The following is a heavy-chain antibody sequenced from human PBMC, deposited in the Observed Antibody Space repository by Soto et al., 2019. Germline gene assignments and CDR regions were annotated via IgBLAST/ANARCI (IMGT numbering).Heavy chain of an antibody. CDR3: TTTLMITFGGVIVLDYYFDY. Sequence: GGSLRLSCAASGFTFSNAWMSWVRQAPGKGLEWVGRIKSKTDGGTTDYAAPVKGRFTISRDDSKNTLYLQMNSLKTEDTAVYYCTTTLMITFGGVIVLDYYFDYWGQGTLVTVSS. D-gene: IGHD3-16*02. J-gene: IGHJ4*02. V-gene: IGHV3-15*01. CDR2: IKSKTDGGTT. CDR1: GFTFSNAW.